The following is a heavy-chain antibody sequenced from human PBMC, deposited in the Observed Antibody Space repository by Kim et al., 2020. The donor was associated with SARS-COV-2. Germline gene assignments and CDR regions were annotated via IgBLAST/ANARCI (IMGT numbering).Heavy chain of an antibody. Sequence: GGSLRLSCAASGFTFGHYAIHWVRQAPGKGLEWVSLISGDGRDTYYADSVKGRFTISRDNSKNSLYLQMHSLRTEDTALYFCAKRTQGSMGFLVYWVQGTLVTVSS. V-gene: IGHV3-43*02. D-gene: IGHD2-2*01. CDR1: GFTFGHYA. CDR2: ISGDGRDT. CDR3: AKRTQGSMGFLVY. J-gene: IGHJ4*02.